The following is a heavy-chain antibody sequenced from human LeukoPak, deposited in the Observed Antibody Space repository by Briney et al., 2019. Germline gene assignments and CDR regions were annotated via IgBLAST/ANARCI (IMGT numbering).Heavy chain of an antibody. CDR2: IYSGGST. CDR1: GFTVSSNY. D-gene: IGHD2-15*01. CDR3: ARDHCSGGSCYEGAFDY. J-gene: IGHJ4*02. Sequence: QSGGSLRLSCAASGFTVSSNYKSWVRQAPGKGLEWVSVIYSGGSTYYADSVKGRFTISRDNSKNTLYLQMNSLRAEDTAVYYCARDHCSGGSCYEGAFDYWGQGTLVTVSS. V-gene: IGHV3-66*02.